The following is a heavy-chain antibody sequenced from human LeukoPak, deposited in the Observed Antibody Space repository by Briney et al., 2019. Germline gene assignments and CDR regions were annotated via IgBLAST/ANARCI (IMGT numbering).Heavy chain of an antibody. D-gene: IGHD6-6*01. CDR2: IDGSGGST. CDR3: AKRVAEGSLDY. J-gene: IGHJ4*02. CDR1: GFTFSNHA. Sequence: SGGSLRLSCAASGFTFSNHALSWVRQTPRKGLEWVSFIDGSGGSTYYADSVKGRFTVSRDNSKNTLYLQMNSLRGEDTAVYYCAKRVAEGSLDYWGLGTLVTVSS. V-gene: IGHV3-23*01.